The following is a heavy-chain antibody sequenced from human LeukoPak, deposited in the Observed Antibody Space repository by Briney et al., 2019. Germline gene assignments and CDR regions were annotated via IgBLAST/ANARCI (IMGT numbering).Heavy chain of an antibody. D-gene: IGHD4-23*01. Sequence: PGGSLRLSCAASGFTFSSYEMNWVRQAPGKGLEWVSYISSSGSTIYYADSVKSRFTISRDNAKNSLYLQMNSLRAEDTAVYYCARDYGGSSPFDYWGQGTLVTVSS. V-gene: IGHV3-48*03. CDR2: ISSSGSTI. CDR3: ARDYGGSSPFDY. CDR1: GFTFSSYE. J-gene: IGHJ4*02.